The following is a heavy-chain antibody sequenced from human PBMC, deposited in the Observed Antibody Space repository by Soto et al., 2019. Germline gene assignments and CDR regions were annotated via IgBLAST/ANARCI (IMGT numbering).Heavy chain of an antibody. CDR3: ARGDATKIVVTTYYAMDV. CDR2: IIPVFGTA. D-gene: IGHD4-17*01. Sequence: QVQLVQSGAEVKKPGSSVKVSCKASGGSLSNYGISWVRQAPGQGLEWMGGIIPVFGTANYAQKFQGRVTSTADKSTNIVYMDVTSLRSEDTAVYYCARGDATKIVVTTYYAMDVWGQGTTVTVSS. J-gene: IGHJ6*02. V-gene: IGHV1-69*14. CDR1: GGSLSNYG.